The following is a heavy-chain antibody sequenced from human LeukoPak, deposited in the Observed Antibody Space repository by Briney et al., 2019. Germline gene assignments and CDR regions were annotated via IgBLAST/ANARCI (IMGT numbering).Heavy chain of an antibody. Sequence: ASVKVSCKASGYTFTGYYMHWVRQAPGQGLEWMGWINPNSGGTNYAQKFQGRVTMTRDTSISTAYMELSRLRSDDTAVYYCARVWTTVTTLDYWGQGTLVTVSS. D-gene: IGHD4-17*01. CDR3: ARVWTTVTTLDY. J-gene: IGHJ4*02. CDR2: INPNSGGT. CDR1: GYTFTGYY. V-gene: IGHV1-2*02.